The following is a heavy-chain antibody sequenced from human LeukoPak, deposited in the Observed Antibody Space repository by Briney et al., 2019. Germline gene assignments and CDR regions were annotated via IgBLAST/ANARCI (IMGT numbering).Heavy chain of an antibody. V-gene: IGHV3-48*03. CDR1: GFTFSNYE. CDR2: ISTGSTTI. D-gene: IGHD5-18*01. J-gene: IGHJ4*02. Sequence: GGSLRLSCAASGFTFSNYEMNWVRQAPGKGLQWVSYISTGSTTIYYADSVKGRFTISRDNAKNSLYLQLNSLRAEDTAVYYCARAGYSFDSPNYFDYWGQGTLVTVSS. CDR3: ARAGYSFDSPNYFDY.